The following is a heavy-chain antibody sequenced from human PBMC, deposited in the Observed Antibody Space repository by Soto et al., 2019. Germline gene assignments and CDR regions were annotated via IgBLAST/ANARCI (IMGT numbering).Heavy chain of an antibody. CDR1: GGTFSSYA. Sequence: QVQLVQSGAEVKKPGSSVKVSCKASGGTFSSYAISWVRQAPGQGLEWRGGIIPIFGTANYAQKFQGRVTNHEDESTNPANKELSSLRAEDKAVYYCARRKGWGEYVIKHCRFDPLGQGILVTVSS. D-gene: IGHD3-16*01. J-gene: IGHJ5*02. CDR3: ARRKGWGEYVIKHCRFDP. V-gene: IGHV1-69*01. CDR2: IIPIFGTA.